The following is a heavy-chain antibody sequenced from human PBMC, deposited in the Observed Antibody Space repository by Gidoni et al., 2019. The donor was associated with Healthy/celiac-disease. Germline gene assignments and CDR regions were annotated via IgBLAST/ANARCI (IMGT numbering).Heavy chain of an antibody. V-gene: IGHV3-33*01. CDR3: AREGHPLEQDYIWGSPSLDAPFLDY. CDR2: IWYDGSNK. D-gene: IGHD3-16*01. J-gene: IGHJ4*02. CDR1: GFPFSSYG. Sequence: QVQLVESGGGVVQPGRSLRLSCAASGFPFSSYGMHWVRQAPGKGLEWVAVIWYDGSNKYYADSVKGRFTISRDNSKNTLYLQMNSLRAEDTAVYYCAREGHPLEQDYIWGSPSLDAPFLDYWGQGTLVTVSS.